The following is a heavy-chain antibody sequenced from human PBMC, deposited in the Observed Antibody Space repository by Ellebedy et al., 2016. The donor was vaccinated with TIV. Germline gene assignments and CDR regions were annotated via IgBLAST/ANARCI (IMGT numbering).Heavy chain of an antibody. CDR1: GGSISSYY. Sequence: SETLSLTCTVSGGSISSYYWSWIRRPAGKGLEWIGRIYTSGSTNYNPSLKSRVTMSVDTSKNQFSLKLSSVTAADTAVYYCARDSIVGATLDYFDYWGQGTLVTVSS. D-gene: IGHD1-26*01. CDR3: ARDSIVGATLDYFDY. J-gene: IGHJ4*02. V-gene: IGHV4-4*07. CDR2: IYTSGST.